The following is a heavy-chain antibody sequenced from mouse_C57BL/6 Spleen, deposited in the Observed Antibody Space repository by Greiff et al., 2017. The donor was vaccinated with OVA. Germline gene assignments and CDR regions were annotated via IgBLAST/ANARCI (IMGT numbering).Heavy chain of an antibody. CDR3: ARWLLREGFDY. CDR1: GYAFSSSW. J-gene: IGHJ2*01. CDR2: IYPGDGDT. V-gene: IGHV1-82*01. D-gene: IGHD2-3*01. Sequence: VQLQQSGPELVKPGASVKISCTASGYAFSSSWMNWVKQRPGKGLEWIGRIYPGDGDTNYNGKFKGKATLTADKSSSTAYMQLSSLTSEDSAVYFCARWLLREGFDYWGQGTTLTVSS.